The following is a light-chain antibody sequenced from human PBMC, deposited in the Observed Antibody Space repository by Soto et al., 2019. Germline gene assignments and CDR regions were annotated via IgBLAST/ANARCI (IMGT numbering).Light chain of an antibody. CDR2: DAY. Sequence: DIQMTQSPSTLSASVGDRVTITCRASQSISSWLAWYQQKPGKAPKLLIYDAYSLESGVPSRFSCSGSGTEFTLTISSLQPDDFATYYCQQYNSYSQTFGQGTKVDIK. V-gene: IGKV1-5*01. J-gene: IGKJ1*01. CDR3: QQYNSYSQT. CDR1: QSISSW.